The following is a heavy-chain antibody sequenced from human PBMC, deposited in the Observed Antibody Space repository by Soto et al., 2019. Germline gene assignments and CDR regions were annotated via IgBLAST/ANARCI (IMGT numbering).Heavy chain of an antibody. J-gene: IGHJ4*02. CDR2: ISYDGSNK. CDR3: AKDPLAARFLGSLIDY. D-gene: IGHD6-6*01. Sequence: QVQLVESGGGVVQPGRSLRLSCAASGFTFSSYGMHWVRQAPGKGLEWVAVISYDGSNKYYADSVKGRFTISRDNSKNTLYLQMNSLRAEDTAVYYCAKDPLAARFLGSLIDYWGQGTLVTVSS. V-gene: IGHV3-30*18. CDR1: GFTFSSYG.